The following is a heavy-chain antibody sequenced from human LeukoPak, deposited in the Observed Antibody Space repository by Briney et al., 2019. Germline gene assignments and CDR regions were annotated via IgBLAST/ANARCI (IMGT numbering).Heavy chain of an antibody. D-gene: IGHD3-9*01. CDR3: ARDGNDYDILTGYYYYYYMDV. CDR1: GYTFTSYA. Sequence: VASVKVSCKASGYTFTSYAMNWVRQAPGQGLEWMGWINTNTGNPTYAQGFTGRFVFSLDTSVSTAYLQISSLKAEDTAVYYCARDGNDYDILTGYYYYYYMDVWGKGTTVTISS. CDR2: INTNTGNP. J-gene: IGHJ6*03. V-gene: IGHV7-4-1*02.